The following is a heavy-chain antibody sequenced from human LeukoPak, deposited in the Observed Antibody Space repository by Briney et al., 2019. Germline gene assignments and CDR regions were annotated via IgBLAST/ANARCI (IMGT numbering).Heavy chain of an antibody. Sequence: GGSLRLSCVASEFTFSGYNMNWVRQTPGKGLEWVSHIGGSGANIYYADSVKGRFTISRDNAKNTLYLQMNSLRAEDTAIYYCARRFDIWGQGTMVTVSS. CDR2: IGGSGANI. CDR3: ARRFDI. V-gene: IGHV3-48*01. D-gene: IGHD3-10*01. J-gene: IGHJ3*02. CDR1: EFTFSGYN.